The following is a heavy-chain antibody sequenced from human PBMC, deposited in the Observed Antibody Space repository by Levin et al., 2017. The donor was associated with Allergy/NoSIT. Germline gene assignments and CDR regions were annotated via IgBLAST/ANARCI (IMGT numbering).Heavy chain of an antibody. CDR1: GGTFSSYA. D-gene: IGHD2-2*01. CDR3: AREMTDIVVVPAAPGAFDI. V-gene: IGHV1-69*06. J-gene: IGHJ3*02. Sequence: GASVKVSCKASGGTFSSYAISWVRQAPGQGLEWMGGIIPIFGTANYAQKFQGRVTITADKSTSTAYMELSSLRSEDTAVYYCAREMTDIVVVPAAPGAFDIWGQGTMVTVSS. CDR2: IIPIFGTA.